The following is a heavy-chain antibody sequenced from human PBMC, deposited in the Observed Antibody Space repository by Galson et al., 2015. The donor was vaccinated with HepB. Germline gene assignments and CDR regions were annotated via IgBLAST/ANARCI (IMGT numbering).Heavy chain of an antibody. J-gene: IGHJ4*02. CDR3: AKGRSGSYLYFDY. D-gene: IGHD3-10*01. CDR1: GFTFSSYA. Sequence: SLRLSCAASGFTFSSYAMSWVRQTPGKGLEWVSVISGSGGSTYCADSVKGRFTISRDNSKNTLYLQMNSLRAEDTAVYYCAKGRSGSYLYFDYWGQGTLVTVSS. V-gene: IGHV3-23*01. CDR2: ISGSGGST.